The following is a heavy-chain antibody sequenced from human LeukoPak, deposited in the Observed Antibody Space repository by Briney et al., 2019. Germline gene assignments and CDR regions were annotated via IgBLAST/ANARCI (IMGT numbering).Heavy chain of an antibody. CDR2: ISGSGGDT. Sequence: GGSLRLSCAASGFTFSSYSMSWVRQAPGKGLEWVSVISGSGGDTFYADSVKGRFTISRDNSKNTLYLQMNSLRAEDTAVYYCAKNMITFGGTFDYWGQGTLVTVSS. D-gene: IGHD3-16*01. J-gene: IGHJ4*02. CDR3: AKNMITFGGTFDY. V-gene: IGHV3-23*01. CDR1: GFTFSSYS.